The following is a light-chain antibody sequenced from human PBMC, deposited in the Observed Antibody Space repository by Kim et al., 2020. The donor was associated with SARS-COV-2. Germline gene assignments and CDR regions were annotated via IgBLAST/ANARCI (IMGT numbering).Light chain of an antibody. Sequence: ASRGDRVTITCRASQDIRTYLAWYQQKPGKPPSLLIHTASTLQSGVPSRFSGSGSGTDFTLTISCLQPEDFATYYCQQYYNYPLTFGGGTKVDIK. CDR3: QQYYNYPLT. J-gene: IGKJ4*01. CDR1: QDIRTY. V-gene: IGKV1-8*01. CDR2: TAS.